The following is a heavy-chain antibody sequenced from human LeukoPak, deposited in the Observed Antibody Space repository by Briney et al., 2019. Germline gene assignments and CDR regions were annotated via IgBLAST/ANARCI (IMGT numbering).Heavy chain of an antibody. D-gene: IGHD3-10*01. Sequence: KTGGSLRLSCAASGFTFSYAWMSWVRQAPGKGLEWVGRVKSKTDGGTTDYAAPVKGRFTISRDDSKSTLYLQMNSLKTEDTAVYYCTIPFTIVRGVIPGYWGQGTLVTVSS. CDR1: GFTFSYAW. CDR2: VKSKTDGGTT. J-gene: IGHJ4*02. V-gene: IGHV3-15*01. CDR3: TIPFTIVRGVIPGY.